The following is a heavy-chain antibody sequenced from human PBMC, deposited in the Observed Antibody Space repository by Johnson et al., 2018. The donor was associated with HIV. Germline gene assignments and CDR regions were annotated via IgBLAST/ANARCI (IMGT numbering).Heavy chain of an antibody. Sequence: VQLVESGGGLVKPGGSLRLSCAASGFTFSRYWMSWVRQAPGKGLEWVANIKQDESEKYYVDSVKGRFSISRDNAKNSLYLQMNSLRAEDTALYYCAKGTGSGWSGSLDAFDIWGQGTMVTVSS. D-gene: IGHD6-19*01. J-gene: IGHJ3*02. V-gene: IGHV3-7*05. CDR2: IKQDESEK. CDR1: GFTFSRYW. CDR3: AKGTGSGWSGSLDAFDI.